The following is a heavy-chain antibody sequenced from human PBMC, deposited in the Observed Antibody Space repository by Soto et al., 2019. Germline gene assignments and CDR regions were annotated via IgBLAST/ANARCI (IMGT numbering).Heavy chain of an antibody. V-gene: IGHV3-74*01. CDR1: GFTFTNYW. Sequence: EVQLVESGGGLVQPGGSLRLSCATSGFTFTNYWMHWVRQVPGKGLQWLSRINSDGSIIDYADSVKDRFTISRDNAKNTLYLQMDRRRAEDTAVFYCGRVRGGNCYGGFDYWGQGTLVTVSS. D-gene: IGHD2-15*01. CDR3: GRVRGGNCYGGFDY. CDR2: INSDGSII. J-gene: IGHJ4*02.